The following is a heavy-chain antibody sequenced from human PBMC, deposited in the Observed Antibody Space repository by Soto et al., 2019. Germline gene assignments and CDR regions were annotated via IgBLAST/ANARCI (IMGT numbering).Heavy chain of an antibody. CDR2: IIPILGIA. CDR1: GGTFSSYT. J-gene: IGHJ3*02. D-gene: IGHD3-22*01. Sequence: SVKVSCKASGGTFSSYTISWVRQAPGQGLEWMGRIIPILGIANYAQKFQGRVTITADKSTSTAYMELSSLRSEDTAVYYCARDSSGYYFDAFDIWGQGTVVTVSS. V-gene: IGHV1-69*02. CDR3: ARDSSGYYFDAFDI.